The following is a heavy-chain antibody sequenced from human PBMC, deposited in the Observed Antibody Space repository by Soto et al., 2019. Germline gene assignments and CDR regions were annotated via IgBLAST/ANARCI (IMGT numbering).Heavy chain of an antibody. D-gene: IGHD3-22*01. CDR3: ATSWTRDSSGYLVV. V-gene: IGHV6-1*01. CDR1: GDSVSSNSAA. CDR2: TYYRSKWYN. J-gene: IGHJ4*02. Sequence: SQTLSLTCAISGDSVSSNSAAWNWIRQSPSRGLEWLGRTYYRSKWYNDYAVSVKSRITINPDTSKNQFSLQLNSVTPEDTAVYYCATSWTRDSSGYLVVWGKGTLVTVSS.